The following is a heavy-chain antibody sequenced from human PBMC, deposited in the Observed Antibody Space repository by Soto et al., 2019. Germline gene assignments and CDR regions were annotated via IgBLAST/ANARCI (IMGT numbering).Heavy chain of an antibody. CDR3: ARGYYGSGSTNYYYYGMDV. CDR1: GYTFTGYY. D-gene: IGHD3-10*01. CDR2: INPNSGGT. V-gene: IGHV1-2*04. J-gene: IGHJ6*02. Sequence: QVQLVQSGAEVKKPGASVKVSCKASGYTFTGYYMHWVRQAPGQGLEGMGWINPNSGGTNYAQKFQGWVTMTRDTSISTAYMELGRLRSDDTAVYYCARGYYGSGSTNYYYYGMDVWGQGTTVTVSS.